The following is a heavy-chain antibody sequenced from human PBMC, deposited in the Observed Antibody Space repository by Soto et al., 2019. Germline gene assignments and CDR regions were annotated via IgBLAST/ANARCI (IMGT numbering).Heavy chain of an antibody. Sequence: QVQLVQSGAEVKKPGVSVKVSCKASGYTFTSHAMHWVRQAPGQRLEWMGWINAGNGNTKYSQKFQGRVTITRDTSASIAYMELSSLRSEDTAVYYCARDQPYRYDSSGGGWFDPWGQGTLVTVSS. V-gene: IGHV1-3*01. CDR1: GYTFTSHA. J-gene: IGHJ5*02. CDR3: ARDQPYRYDSSGGGWFDP. CDR2: INAGNGNT. D-gene: IGHD3-22*01.